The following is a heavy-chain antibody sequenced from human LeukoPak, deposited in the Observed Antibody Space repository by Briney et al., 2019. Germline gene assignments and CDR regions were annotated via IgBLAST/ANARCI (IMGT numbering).Heavy chain of an antibody. CDR2: ISGSGDST. D-gene: IGHD2-21*02. V-gene: IGHV3-23*01. Sequence: PGGSLRLSCVTSGFTFSNYGMHWVRQVPGKGLEWVSSISGSGDSTFYADSVKGRFSISRDNSKNTLYLQVNGLRTEDTAVYYCAKDRLLNCRGDCYIFDYWGQGTVVTVSS. CDR3: AKDRLLNCRGDCYIFDY. J-gene: IGHJ4*02. CDR1: GFTFSNYG.